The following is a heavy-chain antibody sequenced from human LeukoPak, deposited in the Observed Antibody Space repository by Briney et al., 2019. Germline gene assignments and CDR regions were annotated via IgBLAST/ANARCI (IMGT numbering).Heavy chain of an antibody. Sequence: SETLSLTCTVSGYSISSGYYWGWIRQPPGKGLEWIGSIYRSGSTYYNPSLKSRVTISVDTSKNQFSLKLSSVTAADTAVYYCAREGYGDYSAYYYYMDVWGKGTTVTVSS. J-gene: IGHJ6*03. D-gene: IGHD4-17*01. CDR1: GYSISSGYY. CDR2: IYRSGST. V-gene: IGHV4-38-2*02. CDR3: AREGYGDYSAYYYYMDV.